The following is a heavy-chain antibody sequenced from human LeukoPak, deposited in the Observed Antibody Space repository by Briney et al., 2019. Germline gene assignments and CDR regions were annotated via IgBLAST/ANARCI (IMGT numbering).Heavy chain of an antibody. Sequence: PGGSLRLSCAASGFTFSSSWMSWVRQAPGKRLEWVANIKQDGSEKYYVDSVKGRFTISRDNAKNSLYLQMNSLRAEDTAVYYCARDSYGAGVQGDYWGQGTLVTVSS. V-gene: IGHV3-7*03. D-gene: IGHD3-10*01. CDR2: IKQDGSEK. CDR3: ARDSYGAGVQGDY. J-gene: IGHJ4*02. CDR1: GFTFSSSW.